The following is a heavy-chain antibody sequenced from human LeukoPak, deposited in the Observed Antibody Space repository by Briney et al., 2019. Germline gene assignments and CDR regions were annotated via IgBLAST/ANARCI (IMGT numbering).Heavy chain of an antibody. CDR2: IYTSGST. CDR1: GGSISSYY. J-gene: IGHJ5*02. Sequence: PSETLSLTCTVSGGSISSYYWSWIRQPAGKGLEWIGRIYTSGSTNYNLSLKSRVTMSVDTSKNQFSLKLSSVTAADTAMYYCARQYCSGGSCYLRNYNWFDPWGQGTLVTVSS. CDR3: ARQYCSGGSCYLRNYNWFDP. D-gene: IGHD2-15*01. V-gene: IGHV4-4*07.